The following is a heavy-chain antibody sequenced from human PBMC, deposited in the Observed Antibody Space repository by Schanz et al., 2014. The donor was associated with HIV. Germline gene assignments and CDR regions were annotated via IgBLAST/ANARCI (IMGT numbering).Heavy chain of an antibody. V-gene: IGHV3-21*02. J-gene: IGHJ4*02. CDR2: IGSGGGYK. D-gene: IGHD4-17*01. CDR1: GFSFSSFS. Sequence: EVQLVESGGGLVEPGGSLRLSCEASGFSFSSFSMNWVRQAPGKGREWVSPIGSGGGYKYYADSVNGRFTISRDNAKNSLYLQMSRLGAEDTAVYYCARDLHDYGDARTDYWGQGILVTVSS. CDR3: ARDLHDYGDARTDY.